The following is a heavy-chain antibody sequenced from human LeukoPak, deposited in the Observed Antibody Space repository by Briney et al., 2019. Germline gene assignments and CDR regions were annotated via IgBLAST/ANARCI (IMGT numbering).Heavy chain of an antibody. CDR1: GFTFSAFA. J-gene: IGHJ4*02. CDR2: ITDDGYNT. V-gene: IGHV3-23*01. D-gene: IGHD6-19*01. CDR3: AKDLSYTSGASDH. Sequence: GGSLRLSCAASGFTFSAFAMTWVRQTPGKGLEWVSTITDDGYNTYSADSVKGRITFSRDNSKNTLSLQLRSLRAEDTAVYYCAKDLSYTSGASDHWGQGTLVTVSS.